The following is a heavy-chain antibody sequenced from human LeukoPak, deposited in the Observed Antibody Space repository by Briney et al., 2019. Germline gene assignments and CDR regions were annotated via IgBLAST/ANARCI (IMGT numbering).Heavy chain of an antibody. CDR2: INPNSGGT. CDR3: AREKLSDILTGLDY. V-gene: IGHV1-2*02. J-gene: IGHJ4*02. CDR1: GYTFTGYY. D-gene: IGHD3-9*01. Sequence: EASVKVSCKASGYTFTGYYMHWVRQAPGQGLEWMGWINPNSGGTNYAQKFQGRVTMTRDTSTSTVYMELSSLRSEDTAVYYCAREKLSDILTGLDYWGQGTLVTVSS.